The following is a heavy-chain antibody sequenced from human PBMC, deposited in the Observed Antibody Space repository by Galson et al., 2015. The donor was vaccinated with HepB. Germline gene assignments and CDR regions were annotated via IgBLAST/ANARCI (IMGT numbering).Heavy chain of an antibody. V-gene: IGHV1-18*04. CDR3: AREGTVMWTRVTRSVGSYFDY. Sequence: SGAEVKKPGESLRISCKASGYTFTSYGISWVRQAPGQGLEWMGWISAYNGNTNYAQKLQGRVTMTTDTSTSTAYMELRSLRSDDTAVYYCAREGTVMWTRVTRSVGSYFDYWGQGTLVTVSS. CDR2: ISAYNGNT. CDR1: GYTFTSYG. J-gene: IGHJ4*02. D-gene: IGHD4-17*01.